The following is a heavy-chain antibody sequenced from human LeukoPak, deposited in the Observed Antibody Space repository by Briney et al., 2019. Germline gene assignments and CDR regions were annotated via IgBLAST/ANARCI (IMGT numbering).Heavy chain of an antibody. D-gene: IGHD2-2*01. Sequence: EASVKVSCKASGYTFTGYYMHWVRQAPGQGLEWMGWINPNSGGTNYAQKFQGRVTMTRDTAISTAYMELSRLRSDDTAVYYCARDRCSSTSCLPLHWCFDLWGRGTLVTVSS. CDR1: GYTFTGYY. V-gene: IGHV1-2*02. J-gene: IGHJ2*01. CDR2: INPNSGGT. CDR3: ARDRCSSTSCLPLHWCFDL.